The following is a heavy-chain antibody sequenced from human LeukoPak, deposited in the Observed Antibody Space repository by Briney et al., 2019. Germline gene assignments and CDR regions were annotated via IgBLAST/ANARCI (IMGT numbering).Heavy chain of an antibody. V-gene: IGHV3-11*01. Sequence: GGSLRLSCAASGFTFSDYYMSWIRQAPGKGLEWVSYISSSGSTIYYADSVKGRFTISRDNAKTSLYLQMNSLRAEDTAVYYCARDPSIAAAGDYYFDYWGQGTLVTVSS. D-gene: IGHD6-13*01. CDR2: ISSSGSTI. CDR1: GFTFSDYY. J-gene: IGHJ4*02. CDR3: ARDPSIAAAGDYYFDY.